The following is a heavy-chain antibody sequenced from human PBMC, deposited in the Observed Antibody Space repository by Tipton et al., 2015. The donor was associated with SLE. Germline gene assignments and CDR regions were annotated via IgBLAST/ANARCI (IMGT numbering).Heavy chain of an antibody. CDR2: IYYSGST. V-gene: IGHV4-39*07. J-gene: IGHJ4*02. CDR1: GGSISSSSYY. D-gene: IGHD4-17*01. Sequence: TLSLTCTVSGGSISSSSYYWGWIRQPPGKGLEWIGSIYYSGSTYYNPSLKSRVTISVDTSKNQFSLKLSSVTAADTAVYYCARGHGDYSYWGQGTLVTVSS. CDR3: ARGHGDYSY.